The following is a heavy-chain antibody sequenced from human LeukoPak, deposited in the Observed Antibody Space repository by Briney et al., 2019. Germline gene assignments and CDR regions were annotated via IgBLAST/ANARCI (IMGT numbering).Heavy chain of an antibody. CDR3: ARETYYYGSGSYYPRGYFDY. D-gene: IGHD3-10*01. Sequence: GGSLRLSCAASGFTFSSYAMSWVRQAPGKGLEWVSAISGSGGSTYYADSVKGRFTISRDNSKNTLYLQMNSLRAEDTAVYYCARETYYYGSGSYYPRGYFDYWGQGTLVTVSS. V-gene: IGHV3-23*01. CDR1: GFTFSSYA. J-gene: IGHJ4*02. CDR2: ISGSGGST.